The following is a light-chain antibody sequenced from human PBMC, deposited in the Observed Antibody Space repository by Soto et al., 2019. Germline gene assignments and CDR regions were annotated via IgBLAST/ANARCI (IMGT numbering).Light chain of an antibody. CDR1: QSVSSSY. Sequence: EIVLTQSPGTLSLSPGERATLSCRASQSVSSSYLAWYQQKPGQAPRLLIYGASSRATGIPDRFSGSGSGTDFTLTISRLEPEDCAVYYCQQYGRSPFTFGPGTKVDIK. J-gene: IGKJ3*01. V-gene: IGKV3-20*01. CDR2: GAS. CDR3: QQYGRSPFT.